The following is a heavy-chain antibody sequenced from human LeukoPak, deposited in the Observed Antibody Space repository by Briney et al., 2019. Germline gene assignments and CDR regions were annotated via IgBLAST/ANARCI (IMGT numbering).Heavy chain of an antibody. CDR1: GFTFSSYG. CDR3: AKVGQSGPYCYGLDV. J-gene: IGHJ6*02. D-gene: IGHD2-15*01. CDR2: ISYDGSNK. V-gene: IGHV3-30*18. Sequence: SLRLSCAASGFTFSSYGMHWVRQAPGKGLEWVAVISYDGSNKYYADSVKGRFTISRDNSKNTLYLQMNSLRAEDTAVYYCAKVGQSGPYCYGLDVGGQGPTVTVSS.